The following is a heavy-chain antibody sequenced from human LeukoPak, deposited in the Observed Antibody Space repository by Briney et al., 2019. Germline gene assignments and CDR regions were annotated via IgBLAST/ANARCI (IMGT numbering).Heavy chain of an antibody. CDR3: ARDGGLQSHFDY. J-gene: IGHJ4*02. CDR2: IYHNGNS. CDR1: GDSFNEYY. Sequence: SETLSLSCSVFGDSFNEYYWNWVRQPPGKGLQWIGYIYHNGNSNYNPSLKGRLTISVDTAKNQFSLKLTSVTAADTAVYYCARDGGLQSHFDYWGQGALVTVSS. V-gene: IGHV4-59*01. D-gene: IGHD5-24*01.